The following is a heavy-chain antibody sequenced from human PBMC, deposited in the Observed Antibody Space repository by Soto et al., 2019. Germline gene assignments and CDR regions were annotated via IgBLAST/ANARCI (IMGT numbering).Heavy chain of an antibody. CDR1: GYTFTSDD. J-gene: IGHJ4*02. D-gene: IGHD3-22*01. Sequence: ASVKGSCKASGYTFTSDDINWVRQATGQGLEWMGWMNPNSGNTGYAQKFQGRVTMTRNTSISTAYMELSSLRSEDTAVYYCARALVYDSSGWPRDYWGQGTLVNVSS. V-gene: IGHV1-8*01. CDR3: ARALVYDSSGWPRDY. CDR2: MNPNSGNT.